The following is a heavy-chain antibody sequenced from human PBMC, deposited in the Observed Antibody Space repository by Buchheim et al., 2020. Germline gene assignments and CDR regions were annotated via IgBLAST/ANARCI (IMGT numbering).Heavy chain of an antibody. CDR3: ARILAYGVNWYFDL. CDR1: GGSFSGYY. J-gene: IGHJ2*01. Sequence: QVQLQQWGAGLLKPSETLSLTCAVYGGSFSGYYWSWIRQPPGKGLEWIGEINHSGSTNYNPSLKSRVTISVDTSKNPFSLKLSSVTAADTAVYYCARILAYGVNWYFDLWGRGTL. CDR2: INHSGST. V-gene: IGHV4-34*01. D-gene: IGHD4-17*01.